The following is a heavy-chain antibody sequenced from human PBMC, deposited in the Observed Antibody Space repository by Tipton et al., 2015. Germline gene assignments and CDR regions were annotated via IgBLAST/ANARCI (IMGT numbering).Heavy chain of an antibody. CDR2: TIPILGTS. CDR3: ARDVMITFGGVMDV. CDR1: GDTFSRYA. V-gene: IGHV1-69*01. J-gene: IGHJ6*02. D-gene: IGHD3-16*01. Sequence: QSGAEVKKPGSSVKVSCKASGDTFSRYAISWVRQAPGQGLEWMGGTIPILGTSNYGQKFQGRVTITADESTSTAYMELSSLRSEDTAVYYCARDVMITFGGVMDVWGQGTTVTVSS.